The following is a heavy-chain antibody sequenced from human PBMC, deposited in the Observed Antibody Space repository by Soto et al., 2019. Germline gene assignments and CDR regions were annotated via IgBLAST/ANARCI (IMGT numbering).Heavy chain of an antibody. CDR2: IFNSGTI. Sequence: SETLSLTCSVFGTSVNSYYWSWIRQSPGRGLEWIGHIFNSGTIHYNPSLKSRVTMSVESSTNQVSLKMNSVTAADTAIYYCGRDFLATASARWYFYYGLDVWGQGTAVTVAS. D-gene: IGHD5-18*01. J-gene: IGHJ6*02. CDR1: GTSVNSYY. V-gene: IGHV4-59*02. CDR3: GRDFLATASARWYFYYGLDV.